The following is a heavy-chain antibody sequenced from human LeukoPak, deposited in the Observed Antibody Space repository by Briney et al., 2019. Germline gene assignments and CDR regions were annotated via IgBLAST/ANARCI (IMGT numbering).Heavy chain of an antibody. D-gene: IGHD3/OR15-3a*01. CDR1: GMIFNNHW. CDR3: VRDVRGIGQDYYYMDF. V-gene: IGHV3-74*01. CDR2: INKDGSST. Sequence: GGSLRLSCEASGMIFNNHWMHWIRKAPGKGLVWVARINKDGSSTTYSDSVRGRFTISRDNARNTLSLQMNSLRAEDTALYYCVRDVRGIGQDYYYMDFWGKGTTVTVSS. J-gene: IGHJ6*03.